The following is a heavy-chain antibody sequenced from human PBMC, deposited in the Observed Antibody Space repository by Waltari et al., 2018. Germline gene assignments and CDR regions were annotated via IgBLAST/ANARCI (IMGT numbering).Heavy chain of an antibody. Sequence: QLQESGPGLVKPSGTLSLSCAVSGDSVTSTNWWSWVRQSPQRGLAWIGQVLGTGKTSFRPSCASRVTMSLEASSNQFSLQVPSATAADTAVYYCARDRGRGLYLDVWGPGTLVTVSP. CDR3: ARDRGRGLYLDV. CDR2: VLGTGKT. D-gene: IGHD2-15*01. V-gene: IGHV4-4*02. J-gene: IGHJ4*02. CDR1: GDSVTSTNW.